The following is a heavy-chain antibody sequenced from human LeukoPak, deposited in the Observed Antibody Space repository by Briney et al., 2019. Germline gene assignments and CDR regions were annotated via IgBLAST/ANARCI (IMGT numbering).Heavy chain of an antibody. J-gene: IGHJ3*01. CDR1: GFTFSSYS. CDR2: ISSSSGSSSTI. V-gene: IGHV3-48*04. D-gene: IGHD2-15*01. Sequence: GSLRLSCAASGFTFSSYSMNWVRQAPGKGLEWVSYISSSSGSSSTIYYIDSVMGRFTISRDNAKNSLFLQMHRLRPEDTAVYYCARDSASVGHNDGFDFWGHGTMVTVSS. CDR3: ARDSASVGHNDGFDF.